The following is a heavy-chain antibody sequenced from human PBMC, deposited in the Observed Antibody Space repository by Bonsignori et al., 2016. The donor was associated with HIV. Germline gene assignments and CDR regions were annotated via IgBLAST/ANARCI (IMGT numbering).Heavy chain of an antibody. D-gene: IGHD3-22*01. V-gene: IGHV4-59*01. Sequence: WIRQPPGKGLEWIGYIYYSGSTNYNPSLKSRVTISVDTSKNQFSLKLSSVTAADTAVYYCARVANYYDSSGYYYVGAFDIWGQGTMVTVSS. CDR3: ARVANYYDSSGYYYVGAFDI. J-gene: IGHJ3*02. CDR2: IYYSGST.